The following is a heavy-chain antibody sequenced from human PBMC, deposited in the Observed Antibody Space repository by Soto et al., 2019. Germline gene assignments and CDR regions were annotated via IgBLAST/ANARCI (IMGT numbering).Heavy chain of an antibody. V-gene: IGHV1-2*04. CDR2: INPNSGGT. CDR1: GYTCTGYY. J-gene: IGHJ6*02. D-gene: IGHD6-6*01. Sequence: ASVKVYRKASGYTCTGYYMHWVRQAPGQGLEWMGWINPNSGGTNYAQKFQGWVTMTRDTSISTAYMELSRLRSDDTAVYYCARDFLLTSSYGDKDYVKDVCGRRTTVTVS. CDR3: ARDFLLTSSYGDKDYVKDV.